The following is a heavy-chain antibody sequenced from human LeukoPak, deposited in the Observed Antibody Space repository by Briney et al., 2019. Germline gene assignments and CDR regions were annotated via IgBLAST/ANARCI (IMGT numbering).Heavy chain of an antibody. D-gene: IGHD2-15*01. Sequence: GASVKVSCKASGYTFTSYGISWVRQAPGQGLEWMGWISAYNGNTNYAQKLQGRVTMTTDTSTSTAYMELRSLRSDDTAVYYCASCGSCYSDYYYCYGMDVWGQGTTVTVSS. CDR2: ISAYNGNT. CDR1: GYTFTSYG. J-gene: IGHJ6*02. CDR3: ASCGSCYSDYYYCYGMDV. V-gene: IGHV1-18*01.